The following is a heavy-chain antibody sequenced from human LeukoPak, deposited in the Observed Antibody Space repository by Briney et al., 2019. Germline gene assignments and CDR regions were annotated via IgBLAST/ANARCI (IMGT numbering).Heavy chain of an antibody. J-gene: IGHJ4*02. V-gene: IGHV3-30-3*01. Sequence: GGSLRLSCAASGFTFSGYAMHWVRQAPGKGLEWVAVISYDGSNKYYADSVKGQFTISRDNSKNTLYLQMNSLRAEDTAVYYCARDQGDIVVVTAMALDYWGQGTLVTVSS. CDR2: ISYDGSNK. CDR1: GFTFSGYA. D-gene: IGHD2-21*02. CDR3: ARDQGDIVVVTAMALDY.